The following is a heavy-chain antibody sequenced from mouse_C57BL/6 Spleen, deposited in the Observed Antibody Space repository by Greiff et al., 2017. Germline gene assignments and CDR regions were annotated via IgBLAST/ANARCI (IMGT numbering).Heavy chain of an antibody. J-gene: IGHJ2*01. CDR1: GYTFTDYE. CDR2: IDPETGGT. CDR3: TGGDFDY. Sequence: VQLQQSGAELVRPGASVTLSCKASGYTFTDYEMHWVKQTPVHGLEWIGAIDPETGGTAYNQKFTGKAILTADKSSSTAYMELRSLTSEDSAVYYCTGGDFDYWGQGTTLTVSS. V-gene: IGHV1-15*01.